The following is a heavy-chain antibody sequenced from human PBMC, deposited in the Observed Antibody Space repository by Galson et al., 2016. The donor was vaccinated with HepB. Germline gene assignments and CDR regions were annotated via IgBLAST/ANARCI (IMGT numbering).Heavy chain of an antibody. CDR2: IYHSGIT. CDR3: AKRITIFGGVTVAWFDP. J-gene: IGHJ5*02. D-gene: IGHD3-3*01. V-gene: IGHV4-4*02. Sequence: VRQPPGKGLEWIGEIYHSGITHYNPSLKSRVTISVDKSKNQFSLSLTSVTAADTAVYYCAKRITIFGGVTVAWFDPWGQGTLVTVSS.